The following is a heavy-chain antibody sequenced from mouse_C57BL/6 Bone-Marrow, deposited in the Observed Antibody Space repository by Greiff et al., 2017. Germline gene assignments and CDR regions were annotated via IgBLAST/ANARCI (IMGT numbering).Heavy chain of an antibody. D-gene: IGHD1-1*01. V-gene: IGHV1-55*01. Sequence: QVQLQQSGAELVKPGASVKMSCKASGYTFTSYWITWVKQRPGQGLEWIGDIYPGSGSTNYNEKFKSKATLTVDTSSSTAYMQLSSLTSEDSAVYDCARESYWDNGRSYEYWGQGTTVTVSS. J-gene: IGHJ2*01. CDR3: ARESYWDNGRSYEY. CDR2: IYPGSGST. CDR1: GYTFTSYW.